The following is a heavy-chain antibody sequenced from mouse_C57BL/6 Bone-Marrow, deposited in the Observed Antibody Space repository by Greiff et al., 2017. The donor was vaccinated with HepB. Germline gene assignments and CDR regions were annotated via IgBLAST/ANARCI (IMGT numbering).Heavy chain of an antibody. D-gene: IGHD1-1*01. J-gene: IGHJ2*01. CDR2: ISSGGSYT. CDR1: GFTFSSYG. V-gene: IGHV5-6*01. Sequence: DVQLVESGGDLVKPGGSLKLSCAASGFTFSSYGMSWVRQTPDKRLEWVATISSGGSYTYYPDSVKGRFTISRDNAKNTLYLQMSSLKSEDTAMYYCARQGYYGSSYNYFDYWGQGTTLTVSS. CDR3: ARQGYYGSSYNYFDY.